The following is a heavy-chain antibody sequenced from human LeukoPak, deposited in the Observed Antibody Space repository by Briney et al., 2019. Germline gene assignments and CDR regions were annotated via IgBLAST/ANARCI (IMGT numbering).Heavy chain of an antibody. CDR3: ARVLEQWLMIFDY. Sequence: GASVKVSCKASGYTFTGYYMHWVRQAPGQELEWMGWINPNSGGTNYAQKFQGRVTMTRDTSISTAYMELSRLRSDDTAVYYCARVLEQWLMIFDYWGQGTLVTVSS. J-gene: IGHJ4*02. D-gene: IGHD6-19*01. V-gene: IGHV1-2*02. CDR2: INPNSGGT. CDR1: GYTFTGYY.